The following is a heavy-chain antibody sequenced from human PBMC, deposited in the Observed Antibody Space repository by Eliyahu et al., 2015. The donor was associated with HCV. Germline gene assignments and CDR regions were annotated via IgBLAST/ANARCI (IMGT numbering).Heavy chain of an antibody. J-gene: IGHJ5*02. CDR2: IHYSGST. CDR3: ASGGGGIAVTGTGGWFDP. CDR1: XGSITXXY. D-gene: IGHD6-19*01. V-gene: IGHV4-59*01. Sequence: QVQLQESGPGLVKPSETLSLTCTVSXGSITXXYWXXXRQPXGKGLEWIGYIHYSGSTNYNPSLKSRVTISVDTSKNQFSLNLTSVTAADTAMYYCASGGGGIAVTGTGGWFDPWGQGTLVTVSS.